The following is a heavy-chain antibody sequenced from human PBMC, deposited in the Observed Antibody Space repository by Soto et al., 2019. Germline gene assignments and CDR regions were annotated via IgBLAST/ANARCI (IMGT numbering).Heavy chain of an antibody. CDR3: ARVSKAHCSSTSCQPPFDY. Sequence: SETLSLTCAVSGASIKTGGYYWTWIRQDPGKGLEWIGYVYYSGSTNYNPSLKSRVTISVDTSKNQFSLKLSSVTAADTAVYYCARVSKAHCSSTSCQPPFDYWGQGTLVTVSS. CDR2: VYYSGST. V-gene: IGHV4-31*11. CDR1: GASIKTGGYY. D-gene: IGHD2-2*01. J-gene: IGHJ4*02.